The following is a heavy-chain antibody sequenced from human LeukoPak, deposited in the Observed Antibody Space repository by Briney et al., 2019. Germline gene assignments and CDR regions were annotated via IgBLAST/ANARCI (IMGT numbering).Heavy chain of an antibody. J-gene: IGHJ3*02. D-gene: IGHD5-24*01. CDR3: TSPRRDGYNLAFDI. V-gene: IGHV3-49*03. CDR2: IRSKAYGGTT. Sequence: AGGSLRLSCTASGFTFGDYAMSWFRQAPGKGLEWVGFIRSKAYGGTTEYAASVKGRFTIPRDDSKSIAYLQMNSLKTEDTAVYYCTSPRRDGYNLAFDIWGQGTMVTVSS. CDR1: GFTFGDYA.